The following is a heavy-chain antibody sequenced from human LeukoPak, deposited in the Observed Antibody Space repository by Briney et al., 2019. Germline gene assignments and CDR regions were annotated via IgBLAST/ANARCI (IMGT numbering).Heavy chain of an antibody. D-gene: IGHD4-11*01. CDR3: ARGEGSNYGSYFDY. V-gene: IGHV4-34*01. CDR1: GGSFSGYY. J-gene: IGHJ4*02. CDR2: INHSGST. Sequence: SETLSHTCAVYGGSFSGYYWSWIRQPPGKGLEWIGEINHSGSTNYNPSLKSRVTISVDTSKNQFSLKLSSVTAADTAVYYCARGEGSNYGSYFDYWGQGTLVTVSS.